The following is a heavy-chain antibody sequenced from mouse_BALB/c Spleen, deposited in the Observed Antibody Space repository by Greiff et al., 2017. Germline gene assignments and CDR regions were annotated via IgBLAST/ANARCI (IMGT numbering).Heavy chain of an antibody. CDR3: ARKDGNQGYFDY. CDR2: ISTYYGNT. Sequence: VQLQQSGPDLVRPGVSLKISCTGSGYTFTDYAMHWVNQSHAKSLEWIGVISTYYGNTNYNQKFKGKATMTVDKSSSTVYMELARLTSEDSAIYYCARKDGNQGYFDYWGQGTPLTVSS. D-gene: IGHD1-1*01. CDR1: GYTFTDYA. V-gene: IGHV1-67*01. J-gene: IGHJ2*01.